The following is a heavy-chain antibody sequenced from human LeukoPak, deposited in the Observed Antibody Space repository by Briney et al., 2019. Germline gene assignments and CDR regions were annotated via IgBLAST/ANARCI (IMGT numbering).Heavy chain of an antibody. D-gene: IGHD3-22*01. CDR2: IWYDGSNK. Sequence: GRSLRLSCAASGFTFSSYGMHWVRQAPGKGLGWGAVIWYDGSNKYYADSVKGRFTISRDNSKNTLYLQMNSLRAEDTAVYYCAKDRDSSGYFHFDYWGQGTLVTVSS. J-gene: IGHJ4*02. CDR3: AKDRDSSGYFHFDY. CDR1: GFTFSSYG. V-gene: IGHV3-33*06.